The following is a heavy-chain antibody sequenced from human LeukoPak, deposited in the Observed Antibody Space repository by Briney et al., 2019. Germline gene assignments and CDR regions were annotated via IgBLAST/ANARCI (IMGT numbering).Heavy chain of an antibody. V-gene: IGHV3-7*01. J-gene: IGHJ4*02. Sequence: PGGSLRPSCAASGFTFSSYWMSWVRQAPGKGLEWVANIKQDGSEKYYVDSVKGRFTISRDNAKNSLYLQMNSLRAEDTAVYYCARAGRGPDFWSGYEDYWGQGTLVTVSS. D-gene: IGHD3-3*01. CDR1: GFTFSSYW. CDR2: IKQDGSEK. CDR3: ARAGRGPDFWSGYEDY.